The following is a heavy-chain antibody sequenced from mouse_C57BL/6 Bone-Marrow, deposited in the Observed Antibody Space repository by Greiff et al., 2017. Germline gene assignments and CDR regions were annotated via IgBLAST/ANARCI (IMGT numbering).Heavy chain of an antibody. CDR3: AREVTYDV. D-gene: IGHD2-12*01. V-gene: IGHV5-4*01. CDR1: GFTFSSYA. J-gene: IGHJ1*03. Sequence: DVKLVESGGGLVKPGGSLKLSCAASGFTFSSYAMSWVRQTPDKRLEWVATISDGGSYTYYPDNVKGRFTISRDNAKNNRYLQLSHLKSEDTAMYYWAREVTYDVWGTGTTVTVSS. CDR2: ISDGGSYT.